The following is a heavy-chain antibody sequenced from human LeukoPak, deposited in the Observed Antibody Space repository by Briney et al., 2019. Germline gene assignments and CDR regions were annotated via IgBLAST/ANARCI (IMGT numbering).Heavy chain of an antibody. CDR3: AKGEAAAIYGMDV. CDR1: GFTVNSNY. Sequence: PGGSLRLSCVGSGFTVNSNYMNWVRQAPGKGPEWVSVVYIGGTTYYADSVKGRFTISRDTTKNTIYLQMNSLRAEDTAVYYCAKGEAAAIYGMDVWGQGTTVTVSS. V-gene: IGHV3-66*01. CDR2: VYIGGTT. J-gene: IGHJ6*02. D-gene: IGHD6-13*01.